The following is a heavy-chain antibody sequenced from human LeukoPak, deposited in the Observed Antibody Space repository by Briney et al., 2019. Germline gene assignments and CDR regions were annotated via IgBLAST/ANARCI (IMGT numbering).Heavy chain of an antibody. V-gene: IGHV4-34*01. J-gene: IGHJ4*02. CDR3: ATRTYYYDNPALSHDY. CDR2: IYHSGST. CDR1: GGSFSGHY. Sequence: SETLSLTCAVYGGSFSGHYRSWIRQPPGKGLEWIGEIYHSGSTNYNPSLKSRVTISLDMSKNQFSLKLRSVTAADTAVYYCATRTYYYDNPALSHDYWGQGTLVTVSS. D-gene: IGHD3-22*01.